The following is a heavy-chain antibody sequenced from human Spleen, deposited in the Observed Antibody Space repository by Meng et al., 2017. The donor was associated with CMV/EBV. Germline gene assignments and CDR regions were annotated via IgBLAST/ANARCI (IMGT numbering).Heavy chain of an antibody. Sequence: GESLKISCAASGFTFSNYAMSWVRQAPGKGLEWVSVRYSGGSTTYYADSVKGRFTISRDNSKNTLYLQMISLRAEDTAVYYCAKDSIPLWFGDRGAFDIWGQGTMVTVSS. CDR3: AKDSIPLWFGDRGAFDI. J-gene: IGHJ3*02. CDR2: RYSGGSTT. D-gene: IGHD3-10*01. CDR1: GFTFSNYA. V-gene: IGHV3-23*03.